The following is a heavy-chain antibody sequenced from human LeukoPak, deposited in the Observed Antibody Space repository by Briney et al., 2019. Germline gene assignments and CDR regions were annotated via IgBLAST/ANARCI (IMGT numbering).Heavy chain of an antibody. CDR1: GGSISSYYW. J-gene: IGHJ4*02. Sequence: TLSVTCTLSGGSISSYYWSWIRQPPGKALEWLARIDWDDDKYYSTSLKTRLTISKDTSKNQVVLTMTNMDPVDTATYYCARGYGSGSYYYPFDYWGQGTLVTVSS. D-gene: IGHD3-10*01. V-gene: IGHV2-70*11. CDR3: ARGYGSGSYYYPFDY. CDR2: IDWDDDK.